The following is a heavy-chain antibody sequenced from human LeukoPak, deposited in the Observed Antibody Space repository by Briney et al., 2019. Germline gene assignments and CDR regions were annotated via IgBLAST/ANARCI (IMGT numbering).Heavy chain of an antibody. CDR2: IYYSGTT. J-gene: IGHJ3*02. Sequence: PSETLSLTCTVSGGSISSGDYYWSWIRQPPGKGLEWIGYIYYSGTTYYNLSLRSRTSISPDTSKNHFSLRLTSVTAADTAVYYCARASPATVSFDIWGQGTLVTVSS. CDR3: ARASPATVSFDI. V-gene: IGHV4-30-4*08. CDR1: GGSISSGDYY. D-gene: IGHD2-15*01.